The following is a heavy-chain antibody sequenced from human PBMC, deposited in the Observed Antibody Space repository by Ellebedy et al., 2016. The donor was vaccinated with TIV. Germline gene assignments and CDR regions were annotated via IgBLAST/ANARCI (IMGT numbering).Heavy chain of an antibody. J-gene: IGHJ5*02. D-gene: IGHD3-10*01. CDR1: GYTFSNYW. Sequence: GESLKISCKGSGYTFSNYWIGWVRQMPGKGLDLMGIIYPDDSDNRYSPAFRGLITISVDKSMNTAYLQWNSLKASDTAIYYCARPNLVRGVVNNGFEPWGQGTLVTVSS. V-gene: IGHV5-51*01. CDR3: ARPNLVRGVVNNGFEP. CDR2: IYPDDSDN.